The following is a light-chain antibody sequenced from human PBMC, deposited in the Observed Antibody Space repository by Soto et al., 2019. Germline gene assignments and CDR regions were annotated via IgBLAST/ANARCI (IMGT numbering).Light chain of an antibody. J-gene: IGKJ4*01. V-gene: IGKV3-11*01. CDR1: QSVGTY. CDR2: DSS. CDR3: QKRSDWPST. Sequence: EIVLTQSPATLSLSPGERATLSCRASQSVGTYFAWYQQKPGQAPRLLIYDSSNRATGIPARFSGSGSGTDFTLTISSLEPEDFAVYYCQKRSDWPSTFGGGTKVDIK.